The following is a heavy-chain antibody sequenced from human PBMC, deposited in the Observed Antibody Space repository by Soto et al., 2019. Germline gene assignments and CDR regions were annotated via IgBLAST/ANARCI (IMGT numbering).Heavy chain of an antibody. CDR2: ISYDGSNR. J-gene: IGHJ6*02. CDR3: AKDEVRTPSLYAMDV. V-gene: IGHV3-30*18. Sequence: LRVSCAASGFTFSTYGMHWVRQAPGKGLEWVALISYDGSNRNSADSVKGRFTISRDNSKNTLYLQMNSPRVEDTAVYYCAKDEVRTPSLYAMDVWGQGTTVTVSS. D-gene: IGHD3-10*01. CDR1: GFTFSTYG.